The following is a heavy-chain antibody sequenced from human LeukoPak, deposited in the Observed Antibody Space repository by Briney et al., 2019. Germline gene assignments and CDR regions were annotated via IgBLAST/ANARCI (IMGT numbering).Heavy chain of an antibody. V-gene: IGHV3-64*01. CDR1: GFTFSSYA. CDR3: ARDLYDSSGLDAFDI. J-gene: IGHJ3*02. D-gene: IGHD3-22*01. CDR2: ISSNGGST. Sequence: GGSLRLSCVAPGFTFSSYAMHWVRQAPGKGLEYLSAISSNGGSTYYANSVKGRFTISRDNSKNTLYLQMGSLRAEDMAVYYCARDLYDSSGLDAFDIWGQGTMVTVSS.